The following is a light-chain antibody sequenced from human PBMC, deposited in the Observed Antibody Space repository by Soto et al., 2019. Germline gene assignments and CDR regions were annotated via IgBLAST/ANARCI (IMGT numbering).Light chain of an antibody. J-gene: IGKJ1*01. CDR1: QSINSY. CDR3: QQSYSTPRT. V-gene: IGKV1-39*01. CDR2: AAS. Sequence: DIQMTQSPSSLSASVGDRATITCRASQSINSYLNWYQQKPGKAPKLLIYAASSLQSGVPSRFSGSGSGTDFTLTISSLQPEDFDTYYCQQSYSTPRTLGQGTKVDIK.